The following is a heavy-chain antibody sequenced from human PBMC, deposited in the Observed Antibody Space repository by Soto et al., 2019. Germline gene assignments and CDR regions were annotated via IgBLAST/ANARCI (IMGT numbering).Heavy chain of an antibody. V-gene: IGHV3-64D*08. D-gene: IGHD3-9*01. CDR3: VKDQSPKLRYFDWLLPNWFDP. CDR2: ISSNGGST. J-gene: IGHJ5*02. CDR1: GFTFSSYA. Sequence: GGSLRLSCSASGFTFSSYAMHWVRQAPGKGLEYVSAISSNGGSTYYADSVKGRFTISRDNSKNTLYLQMSSLRAEDTAVYYCVKDQSPKLRYFDWLLPNWFDPWGQGTLVTVSS.